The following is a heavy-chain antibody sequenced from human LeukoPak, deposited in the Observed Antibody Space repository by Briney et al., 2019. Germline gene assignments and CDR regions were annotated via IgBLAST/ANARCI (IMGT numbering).Heavy chain of an antibody. J-gene: IGHJ3*02. Sequence: SETLSLTCAVYGGSFSGYYWSWIRQPPGKGLEWIGEINHSGSTNYNPSLKSRVTISVDTSKNQFPLKLSSVTAADTAVYYCASGNGDSYAFDIWGQGTMVTVSS. CDR3: ASGNGDSYAFDI. CDR2: INHSGST. CDR1: GGSFSGYY. D-gene: IGHD4-17*01. V-gene: IGHV4-34*01.